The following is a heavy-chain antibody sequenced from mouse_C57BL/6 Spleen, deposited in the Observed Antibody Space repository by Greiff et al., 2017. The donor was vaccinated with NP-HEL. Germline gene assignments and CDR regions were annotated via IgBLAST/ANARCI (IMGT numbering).Heavy chain of an antibody. CDR1: GFTFSSYG. CDR3: ARGNYGERDYFDY. Sequence: EVKLMESGGDLVKPGGSLKLSCAASGFTFSSYGMSWVRQTPDKRLEWVATISSGGSYTYYPDSVKGRFTISRDNAKNTLYLQMSSLKSEDTAMYYCARGNYGERDYFDYWGQGTTLTVSS. D-gene: IGHD2-13*01. J-gene: IGHJ2*01. CDR2: ISSGGSYT. V-gene: IGHV5-6*01.